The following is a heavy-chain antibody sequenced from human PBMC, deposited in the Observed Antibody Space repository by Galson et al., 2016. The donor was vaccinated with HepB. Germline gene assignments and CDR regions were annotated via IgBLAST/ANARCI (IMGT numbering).Heavy chain of an antibody. D-gene: IGHD3-22*01. CDR1: GYTFSSFG. CDR3: ARSFGYDGSGYYYGPDY. CDR2: ISGHNGNS. J-gene: IGHJ4*02. V-gene: IGHV1-18*01. Sequence: SVKVSCKASGYTFSSFGMDWVRQAPGQGLEWLGWISGHNGNSNTAQKFQGRVTMTTDTSTRTAYMELGSLRSDDTAVYYCARSFGYDGSGYYYGPDYWGQGTLVTVSS.